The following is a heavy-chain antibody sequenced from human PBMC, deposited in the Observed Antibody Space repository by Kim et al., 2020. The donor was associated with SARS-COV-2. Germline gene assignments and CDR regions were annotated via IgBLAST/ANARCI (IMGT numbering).Heavy chain of an antibody. CDR2: IWFDGSEI. J-gene: IGHJ4*02. CDR3: ARAGDYGDSYFDY. CDR1: GFTLSSYG. V-gene: IGHV3-33*01. D-gene: IGHD4-17*01. Sequence: GGSLRLSCAASGFTLSSYGMHWVRQAPGKGLEWVAVIWFDGSEIYYADSVKGRFTISRDISKNTLYLQMNSLRAEDTAVYYCARAGDYGDSYFDYWGQGTLVTVSS.